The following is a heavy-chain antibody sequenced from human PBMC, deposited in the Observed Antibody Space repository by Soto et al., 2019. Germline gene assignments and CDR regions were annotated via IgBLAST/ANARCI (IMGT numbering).Heavy chain of an antibody. CDR3: ARGADYYDSSGYYRPFDY. D-gene: IGHD3-22*01. CDR2: IYYSGST. J-gene: IGHJ4*02. CDR1: GGSFSSGNYY. V-gene: IGHV4-30-4*08. Sequence: SETLSLTCTVSGGSFSSGNYYWSWIRQHPGKGLEWIGYIYYSGSTYYNPSLKSRVTISVDTSKNQFSLKLSSVTAADTAVYYCARGADYYDSSGYYRPFDYWGQGTLVTVSS.